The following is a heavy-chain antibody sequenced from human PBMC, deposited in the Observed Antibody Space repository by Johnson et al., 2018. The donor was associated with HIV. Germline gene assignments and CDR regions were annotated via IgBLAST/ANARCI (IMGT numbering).Heavy chain of an antibody. CDR3: ARDRGYWDAFDI. CDR2: IAHDESIT. CDR1: GFTFSSYA. Sequence: QVQLVESGGGLVQPGGSLRLSCAASGFTFSSYAMHWVRQPPGKGLEWVAFIAHDESITHYADSVKGRFSISRDNAKHSLSLHMNSLRADDTAVYYCARDRGYWDAFDIWGQGTMVTVSS. J-gene: IGHJ3*02. D-gene: IGHD3-22*01. V-gene: IGHV3-30-3*01.